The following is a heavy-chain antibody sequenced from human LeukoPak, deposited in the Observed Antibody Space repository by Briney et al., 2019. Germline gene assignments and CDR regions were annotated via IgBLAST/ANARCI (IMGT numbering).Heavy chain of an antibody. V-gene: IGHV4-34*01. CDR3: ASGPRSQGSEFDY. CDR2: INHSGST. D-gene: IGHD1-14*01. J-gene: IGHJ4*02. Sequence: PSETLSLTCAVYGGSFSGYYWSWIRQPPGKGREWIGEINHSGSTNYNPSLKRRVNISVDTSKNQFSLKLSSVTAADTAVYYCASGPRSQGSEFDYWGQGTLVTVSS. CDR1: GGSFSGYY.